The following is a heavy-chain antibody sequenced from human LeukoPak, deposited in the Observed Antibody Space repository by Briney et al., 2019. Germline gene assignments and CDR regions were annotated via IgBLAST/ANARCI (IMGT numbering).Heavy chain of an antibody. Sequence: GGSLRLSCAASGFTFSSYAMSWVRQAPGKGLEWVSAISGSGGSTYYADSVKGRFTISRDNSKNTLYLQMNSLRAEDTAVYYCEKDLCSSTSCYAGGFDYWGQGTLVTVSS. J-gene: IGHJ4*02. V-gene: IGHV3-23*01. D-gene: IGHD2-2*01. CDR3: EKDLCSSTSCYAGGFDY. CDR2: ISGSGGST. CDR1: GFTFSSYA.